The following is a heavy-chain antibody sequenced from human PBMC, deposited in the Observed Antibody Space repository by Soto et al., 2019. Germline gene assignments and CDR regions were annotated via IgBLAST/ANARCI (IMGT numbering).Heavy chain of an antibody. CDR1: GFTVSSDS. CDR2: IYSDNNT. Sequence: EVQLVETGGDLIQPGGSLRLSCAASGFTVSSDSMTWVRQAPGKGLEWISIIYSDNNTDYADSVKGRFSFARDTSKNILFLQMNSLGAEDTAEYYCARHYSAMGVWGQGTTVTVSS. CDR3: ARHYSAMGV. V-gene: IGHV3-53*02. J-gene: IGHJ6*02.